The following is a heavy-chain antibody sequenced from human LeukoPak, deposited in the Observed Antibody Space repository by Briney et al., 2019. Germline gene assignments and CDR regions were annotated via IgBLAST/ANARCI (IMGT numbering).Heavy chain of an antibody. CDR3: ARWEAGIRTFDY. CDR1: GGSINSYY. D-gene: IGHD1-26*01. CDR2: IYYSGTT. J-gene: IGHJ4*02. Sequence: SETLSLTCTVSGGSINSYYWSWIRQPPGKGLEWIGYIYYSGTTNYNPSLKSRVTISVDASKNQFSLKLSSVTAADTAVYYCARWEAGIRTFDYWGQGTLVTVSS. V-gene: IGHV4-59*08.